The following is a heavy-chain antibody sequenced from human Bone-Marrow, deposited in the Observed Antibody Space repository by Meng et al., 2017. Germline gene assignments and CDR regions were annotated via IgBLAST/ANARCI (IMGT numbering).Heavy chain of an antibody. J-gene: IGHJ4*02. CDR3: ARDEDISAAGKLFGDY. Sequence: QVQLEQSGAEVKKPGASVKVSCRASGYTFTNYYLHWVRQAPGQGLEWMGMINPSGGTTNYAQKVQGRITMTTDTSTSTVYMQLSSLRSDDTAVYYCARDEDISAAGKLFGDYWGQGTLVTVSS. V-gene: IGHV1-46*01. D-gene: IGHD6-13*01. CDR1: GYTFTNYY. CDR2: INPSGGTT.